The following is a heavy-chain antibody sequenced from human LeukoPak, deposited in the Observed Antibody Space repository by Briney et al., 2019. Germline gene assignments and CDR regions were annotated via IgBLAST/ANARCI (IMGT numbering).Heavy chain of an antibody. Sequence: PSETLSLTCTVSGYSISSGFYWGWIRQPPGKGLEWIGEINHSGSTNYNPSLKSRVTISVDTSKNQFSLKLSSVTAADTAVYYCARGSSGWRKYYYYYYMDVWGKGTTVTVSS. J-gene: IGHJ6*03. CDR1: GYSISSGFY. D-gene: IGHD6-19*01. CDR2: INHSGST. CDR3: ARGSSGWRKYYYYYYMDV. V-gene: IGHV4-38-2*02.